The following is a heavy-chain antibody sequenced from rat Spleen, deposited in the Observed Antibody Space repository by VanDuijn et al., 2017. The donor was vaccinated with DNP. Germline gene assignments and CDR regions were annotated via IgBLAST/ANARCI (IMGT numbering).Heavy chain of an antibody. CDR1: GFTFSDYN. J-gene: IGHJ2*01. D-gene: IGHD1-2*01. V-gene: IGHV5-7*01. Sequence: EVQLVESGGGLVQPGRSLKLSCAASGFTFSDYNMAWVRQAPKKGLEWVATISYEGNSTYYRDSVKGRFTTSRDNAKSILYLQMDSLRSEDTATYYCASQGYYSSYISDYFDYWGQGVMVTVSS. CDR2: ISYEGNST. CDR3: ASQGYYSSYISDYFDY.